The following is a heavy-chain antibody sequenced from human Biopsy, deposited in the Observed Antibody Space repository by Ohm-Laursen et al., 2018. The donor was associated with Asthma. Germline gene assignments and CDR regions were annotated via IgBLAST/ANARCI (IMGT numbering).Heavy chain of an antibody. CDR3: ARIPRRSGSYFVDY. CDR2: IHHSGTS. D-gene: IGHD3-22*01. J-gene: IGHJ4*02. CDR1: GDSITSGGCC. V-gene: IGHV4-31*03. Sequence: SDTLSLTCIFSGDSITSGGCCWNWSRQHPGKGLEWIGYIHHSGTSYFNPSLKSRVSFSRDTSKDQFSLKLSSVTAADTAMYYCARIPRRSGSYFVDYWGQGTLVTVSS.